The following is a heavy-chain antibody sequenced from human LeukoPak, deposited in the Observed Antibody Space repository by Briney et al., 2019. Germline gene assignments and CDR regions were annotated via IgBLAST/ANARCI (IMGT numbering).Heavy chain of an antibody. CDR3: ARGGFRGERDY. CDR1: GFTFSSYA. CDR2: ISYDGSNK. Sequence: PGRSLRLSCAASGFTFSSYAMHWVRQAPGKGLEWVAVISYDGSNKYYADSVKGRFTISRDNSKNTLYLQMNSLRAEDTAVYYCARGGFRGERDYWGQGTLVTVSS. J-gene: IGHJ4*02. V-gene: IGHV3-30-3*01. D-gene: IGHD3-10*01.